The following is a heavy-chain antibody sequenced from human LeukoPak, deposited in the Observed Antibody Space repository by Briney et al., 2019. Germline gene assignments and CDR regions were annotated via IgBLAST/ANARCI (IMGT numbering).Heavy chain of an antibody. CDR2: INHGGRT. V-gene: IGHV4-34*01. CDR3: ARGLELGYCTSASCYIWFDP. J-gene: IGHJ5*02. D-gene: IGHD2-2*02. CDR1: GGSFSGYY. Sequence: SETLSLTCVASGGSFSGYYWSWIRQPPGKGLEWIGEINHGGRTNYSPSLKSRVTISVDTSKNQFSLNLSSVTAADTAVYYCARGLELGYCTSASCYIWFDPWGQGTLVTVSS.